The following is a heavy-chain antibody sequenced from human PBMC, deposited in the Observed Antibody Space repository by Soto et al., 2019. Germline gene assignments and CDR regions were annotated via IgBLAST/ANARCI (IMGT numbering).Heavy chain of an antibody. V-gene: IGHV4-30-4*01. CDR3: AREKGYISGPKNFDY. Sequence: KASETLSLTCTVSGASISSGDYFWSWIRQSPGEGLEWIGCIYDSGSSYYNPSLQSRVTMSVDTSKNQFSLKLSSVTAADTAVYYCAREKGYISGPKNFDYWGQGTLVTVSS. CDR2: IYDSGSS. D-gene: IGHD5-12*01. CDR1: GASISSGDYF. J-gene: IGHJ4*02.